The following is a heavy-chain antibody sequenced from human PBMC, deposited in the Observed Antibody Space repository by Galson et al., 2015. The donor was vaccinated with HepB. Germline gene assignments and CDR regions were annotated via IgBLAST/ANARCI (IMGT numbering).Heavy chain of an antibody. J-gene: IGHJ5*02. V-gene: IGHV1-24*01. CDR2: FDPEDGET. Sequence: SVKVSCKVSGYTLTELSMHWVRQAPGKGLEWMGGFDPEDGETIYAQKFQGRVTMTEDTSTDTAYMELSSLRSEDTAVYYCATGRPRDNWFDPWGQGTLVTVSS. D-gene: IGHD5-24*01. CDR1: GYTLTELS. CDR3: ATGRPRDNWFDP.